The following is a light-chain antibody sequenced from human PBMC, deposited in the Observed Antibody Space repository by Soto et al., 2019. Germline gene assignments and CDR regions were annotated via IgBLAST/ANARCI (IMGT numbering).Light chain of an antibody. J-gene: IGKJ1*01. V-gene: IGKV3-15*01. Sequence: EIVMTQSPATLSLSPGERATLSCRASQSVSSNLGWYLQKPGQAPRLLIYDTSTRATNVPARFSGSGSETEFTLTISGLQSEDFAVYYCQQYGSSPRTFGQGTKVEIK. CDR3: QQYGSSPRT. CDR1: QSVSSN. CDR2: DTS.